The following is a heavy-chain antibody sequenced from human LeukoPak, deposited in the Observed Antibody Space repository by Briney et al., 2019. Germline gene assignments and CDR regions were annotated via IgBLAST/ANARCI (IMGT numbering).Heavy chain of an antibody. Sequence: PSETLSLTCTVSGGSVSSGSYYWGWIRQPPGKGLEWIGFIRNSGSTKYNPSLMSRVTISVDTSKNQFSLKLSSVTAAETAVYYCARGGATSIPFDPWGQGTLVTVSS. V-gene: IGHV4-61*01. CDR2: IRNSGST. CDR3: ARGGATSIPFDP. D-gene: IGHD2-2*01. CDR1: GGSVSSGSYY. J-gene: IGHJ5*02.